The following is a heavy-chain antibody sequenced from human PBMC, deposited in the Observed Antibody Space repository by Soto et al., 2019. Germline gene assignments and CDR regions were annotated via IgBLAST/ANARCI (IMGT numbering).Heavy chain of an antibody. CDR3: ARSVGPLDY. Sequence: GGSLRLSCAASGFTFSPYSMNWVRQAPGKGLEWVSYIASSSSPIHYADSVQGRFTISRDNARNSVHLQMNSLRDEDSALYYCARSVGPLDYWGQGTLVTVSS. J-gene: IGHJ4*02. D-gene: IGHD3-16*01. CDR1: GFTFSPYS. CDR2: IASSSSPI. V-gene: IGHV3-48*02.